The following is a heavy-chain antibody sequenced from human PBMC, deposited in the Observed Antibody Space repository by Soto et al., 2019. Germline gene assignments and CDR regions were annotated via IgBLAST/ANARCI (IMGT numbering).Heavy chain of an antibody. J-gene: IGHJ6*02. CDR3: ARMQFYADYYYYYGMDV. CDR1: GFTFSSYS. V-gene: IGHV3-21*01. Sequence: PGGSLRLSCAASGFTFSSYSMNWVRQAPGKGLEWVSSISSSSSYIYYADSVKGRFTISRDNAKNSLYLQMNSLRAEDTAVYYCARMQFYADYYYYYGMDVWGQGTTVTVSS. CDR2: ISSSSSYI. D-gene: IGHD2-2*01.